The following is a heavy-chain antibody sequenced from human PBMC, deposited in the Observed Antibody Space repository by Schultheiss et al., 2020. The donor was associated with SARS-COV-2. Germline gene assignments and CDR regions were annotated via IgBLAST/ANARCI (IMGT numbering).Heavy chain of an antibody. CDR1: GFTFSNYW. CDR2: INGDGRST. CDR3: ARDVSSSISCYTD. J-gene: IGHJ4*02. D-gene: IGHD2-2*02. V-gene: IGHV3-74*01. Sequence: GGSLRLSCAASGFTFSNYWMHWVRQAPGKGLVWVSRINGDGRSTTYADSVKGRFTISRDNAKNTLFLQLNSLGAEDTAVYYCARDVSSSISCYTDWGQGTLVTVSS.